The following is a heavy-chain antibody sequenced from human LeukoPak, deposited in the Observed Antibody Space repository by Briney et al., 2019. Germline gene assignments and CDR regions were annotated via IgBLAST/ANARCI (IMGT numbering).Heavy chain of an antibody. V-gene: IGHV1-46*01. CDR2: INPSGGST. J-gene: IGHJ4*02. Sequence: ASVKVSCKASGYTFTSYYMHWVRQAPGQGLERMGIINPSGGSTSYAQNFQGRVTMTRDTSTSTVYMELRSLRSEDTAVYYCARDPGYGGNSGGVDYWGQGTLVTVSS. CDR3: ARDPGYGGNSGGVDY. CDR1: GYTFTSYY. D-gene: IGHD4-23*01.